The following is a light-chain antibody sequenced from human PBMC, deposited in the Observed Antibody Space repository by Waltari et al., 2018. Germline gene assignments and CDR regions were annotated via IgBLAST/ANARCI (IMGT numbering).Light chain of an antibody. CDR1: SSNIGSNH. Sequence: QSVLIQAPSASGTPGQRVSLHCSGSSSNIGSNHVYWYQQPPGAAPKLLIYTNSQRPSGVPDRFSGSKSGTSASLAISGLRSEDEADYYCAAWDDSLNGVLFGGGTKLTVL. CDR2: TNS. CDR3: AAWDDSLNGVL. J-gene: IGLJ2*01. V-gene: IGLV1-47*01.